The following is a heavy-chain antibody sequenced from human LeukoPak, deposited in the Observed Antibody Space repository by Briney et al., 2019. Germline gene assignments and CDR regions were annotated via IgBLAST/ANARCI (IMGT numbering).Heavy chain of an antibody. CDR3: ARDPFFGAVDN. D-gene: IGHD3-10*01. CDR2: IKQDGGEE. V-gene: IGHV3-7*01. J-gene: IGHJ4*02. Sequence: GGSLRLSCAASGFTFSHHWMAWVRQAPGKGLEWVANIKQDGGEEYYVDSVMGRFTISRDNARNSLYLQMNSLRAEDTAVYYCARDPFFGAVDNWGQGTLITVAS. CDR1: GFTFSHHW.